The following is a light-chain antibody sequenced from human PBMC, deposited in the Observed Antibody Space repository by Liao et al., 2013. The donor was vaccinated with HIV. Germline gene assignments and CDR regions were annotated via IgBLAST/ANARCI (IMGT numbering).Light chain of an antibody. CDR2: QDS. CDR3: QTWDSSTVV. CDR1: KLGDRY. Sequence: SYELTQPPSVSVSPGQTASIACSGDKLGDRYACWYQQKPGQSPVLVIYQDSMRPSGIPERFSGSNSGNTATLTISGTQAVDEAVYYCQTWDSSTVVFGGGTKLTVL. J-gene: IGLJ2*01. V-gene: IGLV3-1*01.